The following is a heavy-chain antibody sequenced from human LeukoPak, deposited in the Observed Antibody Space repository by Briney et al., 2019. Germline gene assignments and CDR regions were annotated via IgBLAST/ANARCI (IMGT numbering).Heavy chain of an antibody. D-gene: IGHD2-15*01. CDR2: INHSGST. V-gene: IGHV4-34*01. CDR1: GGSFSGYY. CDR3: ARSRGYCSGGSCFSYYYYYYGMDV. J-gene: IGHJ6*02. Sequence: SATLSLTCAVYGGSFSGYYWSWIRQPPGKGLEWIGEINHSGSTNYNPSLKSRVTISVDTSKNQFSLKLSSVTAADTAVYYCARSRGYCSGGSCFSYYYYYYGMDVWGQGTTVTVSS.